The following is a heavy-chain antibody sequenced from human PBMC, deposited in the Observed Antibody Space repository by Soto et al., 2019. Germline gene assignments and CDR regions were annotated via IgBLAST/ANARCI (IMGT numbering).Heavy chain of an antibody. D-gene: IGHD2-2*02. CDR3: ARHVALELGYCSSTSCYTRESGYNWFAP. J-gene: IGHJ5*02. CDR1: GGSISSSSYY. Sequence: SETLSLTCTVSGGSISSSSYYWGWIRQPPGKGLEWIGSIYYSGSTYYNPSLKSRVTISVDTSKNQFSLKLSSVTAADTAVYYCARHVALELGYCSSTSCYTRESGYNWFAPWGQGTLVTVSS. CDR2: IYYSGST. V-gene: IGHV4-39*01.